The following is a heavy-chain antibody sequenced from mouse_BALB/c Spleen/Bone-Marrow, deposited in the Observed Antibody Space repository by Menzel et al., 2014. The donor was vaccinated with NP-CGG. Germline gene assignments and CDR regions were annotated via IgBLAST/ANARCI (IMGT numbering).Heavy chain of an antibody. CDR2: IWSGGST. CDR1: GFSLTSYG. D-gene: IGHD2-12*01. V-gene: IGHV2-4*02. Sequence: VMLVESGPGLVQPSQSLSITCTVSGFSLTSYGVHWVRQPPGKGLEWLGVIWSGGSTDYNAAFISRLSISKDNSKSQVFFKKNSLQADDTAIYYCARNKDDAMDYWGQGTSVTVSS. J-gene: IGHJ4*01. CDR3: ARNKDDAMDY.